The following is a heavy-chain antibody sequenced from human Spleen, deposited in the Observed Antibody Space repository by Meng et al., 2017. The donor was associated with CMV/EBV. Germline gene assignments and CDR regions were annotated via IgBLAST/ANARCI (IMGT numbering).Heavy chain of an antibody. Sequence: VSCKASGGSFNTFVINWVRQAPGQGLDWMGGFIPILNTPNYTQHFQGRVTFTSDESTNTAFMELSSLRSADTAIYYCAAYTRSPFVYWGLGTLVTVSS. CDR1: GGSFNTFV. CDR2: FIPILNTP. D-gene: IGHD2-2*01. V-gene: IGHV1-69*01. J-gene: IGHJ4*02. CDR3: AAYTRSPFVY.